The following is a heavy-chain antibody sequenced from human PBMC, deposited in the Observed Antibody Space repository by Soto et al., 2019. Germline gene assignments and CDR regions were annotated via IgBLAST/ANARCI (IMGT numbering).Heavy chain of an antibody. D-gene: IGHD3-3*01. Sequence: ASVKVSCKASGYTFTSYYMHWVRQAPGQGLEWMGIINPSGGSTSYAQKFQGRVTMTRDTSTSTVYMELSSLRSEDTAVYYCARAWVGDITIFGVVGSYDYWGQGTLVTVSS. J-gene: IGHJ4*02. CDR1: GYTFTSYY. V-gene: IGHV1-46*03. CDR2: INPSGGST. CDR3: ARAWVGDITIFGVVGSYDY.